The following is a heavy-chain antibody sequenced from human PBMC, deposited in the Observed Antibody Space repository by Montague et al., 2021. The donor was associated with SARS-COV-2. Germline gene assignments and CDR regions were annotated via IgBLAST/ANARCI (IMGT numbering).Heavy chain of an antibody. V-gene: IGHV4-34*01. CDR2: VNQGGAP. CDR3: AWGGPDQGSFRHFASISSGGLDF. D-gene: IGHD3-3*02. Sequence: SETLSLTCAVSRGSFSNYYWTWIRQSPGKGLEWIGEVNQGGAPNYTPSPKSRVTISLYTAKKQNSLKLNSVTVADTAVFFCAWGGPDQGSFRHFASISSGGLDFWGQGTLVIVSS. J-gene: IGHJ4*03. CDR1: RGSFSNYY.